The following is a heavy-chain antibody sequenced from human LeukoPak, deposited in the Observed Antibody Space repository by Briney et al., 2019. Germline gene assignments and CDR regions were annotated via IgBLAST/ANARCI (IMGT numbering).Heavy chain of an antibody. CDR3: ARLDRITMVRGVITDDY. J-gene: IGHJ4*02. D-gene: IGHD3-10*01. CDR1: GYTFTSYD. CDR2: MNPNSGNT. Sequence: ASVKVSCKASGYTFTSYDINWVRQATGQGLEWMGWMNPNSGNTGYAQKFQGRVTMTRNTSISTAYMELSSLRSEDTAVYYCARLDRITMVRGVITDDYWGQGTLVTVSS. V-gene: IGHV1-8*01.